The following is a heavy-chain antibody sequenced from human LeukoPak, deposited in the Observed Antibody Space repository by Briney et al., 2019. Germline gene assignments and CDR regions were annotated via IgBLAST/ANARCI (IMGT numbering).Heavy chain of an antibody. CDR2: IYDRGST. CDR1: GGSISSYY. CDR3: ARGRTFDN. Sequence: SETLSLTCTVSGGSISSYYWSWIRQPPGKGLEWIGNIYDRGSTKYNPSLKCRVTISVDTSKNQFSLRLSSVTAADTAVYYCARGRTFDNWGQGTLVTVSS. V-gene: IGHV4-59*01. J-gene: IGHJ4*02.